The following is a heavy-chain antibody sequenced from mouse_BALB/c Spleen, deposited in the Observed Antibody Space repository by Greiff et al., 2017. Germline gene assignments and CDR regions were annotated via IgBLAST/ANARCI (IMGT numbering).Heavy chain of an antibody. CDR1: GFTFSSFG. D-gene: IGHD3-1*01. CDR2: ISSGSSTI. Sequence: EVKLQESGGGLVQPGGSRKLSCAASGFTFSSFGMHWVRQSPEKGLEWVAYISSGSSTIYYADTVKGRFTISRDNPKNTLFLQMTSLRSEDTAMYYCARSGYPYYCDYWGQGTTLTVSS. J-gene: IGHJ2*01. V-gene: IGHV5-17*02. CDR3: ARSGYPYYCDY.